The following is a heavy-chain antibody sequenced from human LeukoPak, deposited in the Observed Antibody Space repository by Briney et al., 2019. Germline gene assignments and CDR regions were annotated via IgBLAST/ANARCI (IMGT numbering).Heavy chain of an antibody. Sequence: GGSLGLSCAASGFTFSSYWMHWVRQAPGKGLVWVSLISGDGSTTIYADSVKGRFTISRDNAKNTLFLQMNSLRAEDTAVYYCAKRSKGGDSTGYYYYFDLWGRGTLVTVSS. CDR1: GFTFSSYW. CDR2: ISGDGSTT. D-gene: IGHD3-22*01. J-gene: IGHJ2*01. V-gene: IGHV3-74*01. CDR3: AKRSKGGDSTGYYYYFDL.